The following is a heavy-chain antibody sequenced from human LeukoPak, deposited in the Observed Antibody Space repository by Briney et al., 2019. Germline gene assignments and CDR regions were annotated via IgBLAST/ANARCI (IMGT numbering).Heavy chain of an antibody. Sequence: SETLSLTCTVSGGSISLHYWSWIRQPPGKGLEWIGYIYYSGSTYYNPSLKSRVTISVDTSKNQFSLKLSSVTAADTAVYYCARDIYWGQGTLVTVSS. CDR2: IYYSGST. V-gene: IGHV4-30-4*08. J-gene: IGHJ4*02. CDR1: GGSISLHY. CDR3: ARDIY.